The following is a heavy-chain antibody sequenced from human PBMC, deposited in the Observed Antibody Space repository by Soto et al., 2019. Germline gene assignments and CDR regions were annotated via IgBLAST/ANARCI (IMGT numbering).Heavy chain of an antibody. CDR1: GFTFSDYY. CDR3: ASRRDGYNWPYSFDY. D-gene: IGHD5-12*01. V-gene: IGHV3-11*01. CDR2: ISSTGSTI. Sequence: QVQLVESGGGLVKPGGSLRLSCAVSGFTFSDYYMTWIRKAPGKGLEWVSYISSTGSTIYYADSVKGRFTVSRDNAKNSLFLQMNGLRAEDTAVYYCASRRDGYNWPYSFDYWGQGTLVTVSS. J-gene: IGHJ4*02.